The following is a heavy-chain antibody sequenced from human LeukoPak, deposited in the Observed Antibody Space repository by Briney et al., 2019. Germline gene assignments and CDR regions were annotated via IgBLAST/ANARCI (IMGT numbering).Heavy chain of an antibody. V-gene: IGHV3-66*01. D-gene: IGHD6-13*01. CDR2: IYSGGST. CDR1: GFTVSSNY. J-gene: IGHJ4*02. CDR3: AREAAANFDY. Sequence: GGSLRLSCAASGFTVSSNYVSWVRQARGKGLEWVSVIYSGGSTYYADSVEGRFTISRDNSKKPADLPMERPRAEDTAVYYCAREAAANFDYWGQGTLVTVSS.